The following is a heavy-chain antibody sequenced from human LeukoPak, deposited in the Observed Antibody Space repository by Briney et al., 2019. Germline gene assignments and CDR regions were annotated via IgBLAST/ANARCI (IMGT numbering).Heavy chain of an antibody. V-gene: IGHV4-59*12. D-gene: IGHD2-2*02. CDR1: GGSISSYY. CDR2: IYYSGST. CDR3: ARESVVVPAAIGPYYYYYMDV. J-gene: IGHJ6*03. Sequence: ASETLSLTCTVSGGSISSYYWSWIRQPPGKGLEWIGYIYYSGSTNYNPSLKSRVTISVDTSKNQFSLKLSSVTAADTAVYYCARESVVVPAAIGPYYYYYMDVWGKGTTVTVSS.